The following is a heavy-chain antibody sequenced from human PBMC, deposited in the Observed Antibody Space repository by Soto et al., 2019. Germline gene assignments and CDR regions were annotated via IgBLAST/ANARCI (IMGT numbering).Heavy chain of an antibody. Sequence: LRLSCVASGIAFRSYGMHWVRQAPGKGLEWVAVISYDGINKYYGDSVKGRFTVSRDNSKNTLYLQMNSLRGEDTAVYYCAKGLGWRVLGDAFDIWGQGTMVTVSS. CDR3: AKGLGWRVLGDAFDI. J-gene: IGHJ3*02. CDR2: ISYDGINK. V-gene: IGHV3-30*18. D-gene: IGHD3-16*01. CDR1: GIAFRSYG.